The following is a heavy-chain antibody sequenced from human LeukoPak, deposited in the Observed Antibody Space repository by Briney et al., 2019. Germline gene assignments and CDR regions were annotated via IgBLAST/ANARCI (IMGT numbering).Heavy chain of an antibody. J-gene: IGHJ6*04. CDR1: GFTFSNYN. D-gene: IGHD3-10*02. CDR3: AELGITMIGGV. CDR2: ITYSSTYI. Sequence: GGSLRLSCAASGFTFSNYNMNCVRQAPGKVLEWVSAITYSSTYIYYADSVKGRFTISRDNAKNSVYLEMNSLRAEDTAVYYCAELGITMIGGVWGKGTTVTISS. V-gene: IGHV3-21*01.